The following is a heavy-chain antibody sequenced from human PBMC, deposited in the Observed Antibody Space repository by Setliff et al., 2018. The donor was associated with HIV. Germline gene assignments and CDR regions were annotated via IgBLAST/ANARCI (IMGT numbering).Heavy chain of an antibody. CDR2: IIPNSGGT. V-gene: IGHV1-2*06. Sequence: ASVNVSCKASGYTFTGYYVHWVRQAPGQGLEWMGRIIPNSGGTNYAQKFQGRVTMTRDTSISTAYMELSRLRSDDTAVYYCARDGNIAPGDAFDIWGQGTMVTVS. J-gene: IGHJ3*02. D-gene: IGHD6-13*01. CDR3: ARDGNIAPGDAFDI. CDR1: GYTFTGYY.